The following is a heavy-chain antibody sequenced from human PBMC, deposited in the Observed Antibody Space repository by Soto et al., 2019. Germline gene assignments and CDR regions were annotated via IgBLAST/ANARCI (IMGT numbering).Heavy chain of an antibody. CDR1: GDSVSSNSAA. J-gene: IGHJ6*02. CDR3: ARGPVGSHCSGGSCYSDYYYYYGMDV. CDR2: TYYRSKWYN. D-gene: IGHD2-15*01. V-gene: IGHV6-1*01. Sequence: SQTLSLTCAICGDSVSSNSAACNWTRESPSRGLECVGTTYYRSKWYNDYAVSVKSRITINPDTSKNQFSLQLNSVTAADTAVYCCARGPVGSHCSGGSCYSDYYYYYGMDVWGQGTTVTVSS.